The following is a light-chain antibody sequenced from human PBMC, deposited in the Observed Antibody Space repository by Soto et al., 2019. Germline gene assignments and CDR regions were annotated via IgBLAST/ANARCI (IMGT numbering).Light chain of an antibody. Sequence: DIQMTQSPSTLSASVGDRVTITCRASQSISSGLAWNQQKPGKPPKLLIYKGSSLESGVPSRFRGSGSGTEFTLTISSLEPDYFATYHCQQYDSYSCTFGQGPKVDIK. V-gene: IGKV1-5*03. CDR2: KGS. CDR1: QSISSG. CDR3: QQYDSYSCT. J-gene: IGKJ1*01.